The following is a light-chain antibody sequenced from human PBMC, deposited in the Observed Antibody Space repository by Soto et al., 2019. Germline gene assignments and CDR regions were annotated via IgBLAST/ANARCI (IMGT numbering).Light chain of an antibody. Sequence: EIVLTQSPATLSLSPGERATVSCRASQSISSYLGWYQQNPGQAPRLLIYDASNRATGIPARSSGSGSGTDFTLTISSLEPEDFAIYYCQQRTNWPYTFGQGTKLEIK. V-gene: IGKV3-11*01. J-gene: IGKJ2*01. CDR1: QSISSY. CDR3: QQRTNWPYT. CDR2: DAS.